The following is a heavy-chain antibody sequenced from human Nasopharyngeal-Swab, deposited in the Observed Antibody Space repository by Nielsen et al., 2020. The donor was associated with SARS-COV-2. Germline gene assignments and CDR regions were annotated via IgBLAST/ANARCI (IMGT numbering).Heavy chain of an antibody. Sequence: SETLSLTCAVSGGSISSSNWWSWVRQPPGKGLEWIGEIYHSGSTNYNPSLKSRVTISVDKSKNQFSLKLSSVTAADTAVYYCARVFPTANSSGWYRLPYYYYGMDVWGQGTTVTVSS. CDR1: GGSISSSNW. D-gene: IGHD6-19*01. V-gene: IGHV4-4*02. J-gene: IGHJ6*02. CDR2: IYHSGST. CDR3: ARVFPTANSSGWYRLPYYYYGMDV.